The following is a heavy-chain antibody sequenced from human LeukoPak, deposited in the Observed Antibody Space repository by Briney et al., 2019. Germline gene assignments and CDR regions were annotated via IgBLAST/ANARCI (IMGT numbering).Heavy chain of an antibody. D-gene: IGHD2-21*01. V-gene: IGHV3-7*01. Sequence: GGSLRLSCSASGFTFSKFWMSWARQAPGKGLEWVADIKQGGDEKYYVDSVKGRFTISRDDAKDSLYLQMNSLRVEDTAVYYCVRDGEGLDFWGQGTTVTASS. J-gene: IGHJ3*01. CDR1: GFTFSKFW. CDR2: IKQGGDEK. CDR3: VRDGEGLDF.